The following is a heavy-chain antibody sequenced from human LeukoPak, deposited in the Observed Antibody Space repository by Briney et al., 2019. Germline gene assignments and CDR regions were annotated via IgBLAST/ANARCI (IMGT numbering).Heavy chain of an antibody. CDR2: INPNSGGT. CDR3: ARQRVYLNWFDP. V-gene: IGHV1-2*02. J-gene: IGHJ5*02. CDR1: GYTFTGYY. D-gene: IGHD6-13*01. Sequence: ASVKVSCKASGYTFTGYYMHWVRQAPGQGLEWMGWINPNSGGTNYAQKFQGRVTMTRDTSISTAYMELSRLRSDDTAVYYCARQRVYLNWFDPWGQGTLVTVSS.